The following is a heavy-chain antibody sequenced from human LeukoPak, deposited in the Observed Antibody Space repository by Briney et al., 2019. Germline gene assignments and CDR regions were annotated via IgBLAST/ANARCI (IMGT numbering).Heavy chain of an antibody. CDR2: MNPNSGNT. CDR3: ARGGRNWNDAGDY. Sequence: VASVKVSCKASGYTFTSYDINWVRQATGQGLEWMGWMNPNSGNTGYAQKFQRRVTMTRNTSISTAYMELSSLRSEDTAVYYCARGGRNWNDAGDYWGQGTLVTVSS. V-gene: IGHV1-8*01. D-gene: IGHD1-20*01. J-gene: IGHJ4*02. CDR1: GYTFTSYD.